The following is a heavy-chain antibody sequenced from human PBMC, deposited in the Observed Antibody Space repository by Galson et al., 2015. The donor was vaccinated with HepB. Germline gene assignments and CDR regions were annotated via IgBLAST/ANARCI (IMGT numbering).Heavy chain of an antibody. CDR2: ISPYNGNT. Sequence: SVKVSCKASGYTFSDYGSYGIAWVRQAPGQGLEWMGWISPYNGNTNHAQKIQDRLTMTTDTSTSTAYMELRSLRSDDTAVYYCAREIRYGVWSGHCMDVWGQGTTVTVSS. J-gene: IGHJ6*02. CDR3: AREIRYGVWSGHCMDV. D-gene: IGHD3-3*01. CDR1: GYTFSDYGSYG. V-gene: IGHV1-18*01.